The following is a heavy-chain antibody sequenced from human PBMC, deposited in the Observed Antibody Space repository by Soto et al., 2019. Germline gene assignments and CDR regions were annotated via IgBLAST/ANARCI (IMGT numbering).Heavy chain of an antibody. CDR3: AKANFWSGYRYFDY. CDR2: ISGSGGST. J-gene: IGHJ4*02. D-gene: IGHD3-3*01. V-gene: IGHV3-23*01. Sequence: ESLKISCAASGFTFSSYAMSWVRQAPGKGLEWVSAISGSGGSTYYADSVKGRFTISRDNSKNTLYLQMNSLRAEDTAVYYCAKANFWSGYRYFDYWGQGTLVTVSS. CDR1: GFTFSSYA.